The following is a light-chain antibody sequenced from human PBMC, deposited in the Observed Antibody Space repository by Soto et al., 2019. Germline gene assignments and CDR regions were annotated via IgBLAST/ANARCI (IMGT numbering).Light chain of an antibody. CDR2: GAS. Sequence: EIVMTQSPVTLSVSPGERAALSCRASQSVRSNLAWYQQKPGQAPRLLIYGASTRATGIPARFSGSGSGTEFTLTINSLQSEDFAVYYCQQYNQWPGTFGHGAKLEIK. V-gene: IGKV3-15*01. J-gene: IGKJ2*01. CDR3: QQYNQWPGT. CDR1: QSVRSN.